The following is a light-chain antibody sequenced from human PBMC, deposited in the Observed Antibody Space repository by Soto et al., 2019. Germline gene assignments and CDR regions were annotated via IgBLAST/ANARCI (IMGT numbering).Light chain of an antibody. J-gene: IGKJ5*01. V-gene: IGKV3-11*01. Sequence: EIVLTQSPGTLSLSPGERATLSCRASQYITIYLAWYKQKPGQAPRLLIYDASNRATGIPARFSGSGSGTEFTLTISSLEPDDFAVYYCQQRADWPITFGQGTRLEIK. CDR3: QQRADWPIT. CDR1: QYITIY. CDR2: DAS.